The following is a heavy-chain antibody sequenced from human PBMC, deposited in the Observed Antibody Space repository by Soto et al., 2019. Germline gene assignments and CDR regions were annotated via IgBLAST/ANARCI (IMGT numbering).Heavy chain of an antibody. D-gene: IGHD3-16*02. CDR2: INPANGDT. CDR1: GYTFTDYY. Sequence: ASVKVSCKASGYTFTDYYIQWVRQAPGQGPEWMGWINPANGDTNYAQQFQGKVTMTRDTSINTAYMEVNRLTSDDTAVYYCATYRIYFDYWGQGALVTVSS. J-gene: IGHJ4*02. CDR3: ATYRIYFDY. V-gene: IGHV1-2*02.